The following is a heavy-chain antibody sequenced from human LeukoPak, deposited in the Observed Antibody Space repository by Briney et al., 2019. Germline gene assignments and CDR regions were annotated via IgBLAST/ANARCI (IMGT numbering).Heavy chain of an antibody. D-gene: IGHD3-22*01. CDR3: ALRNYYDSSDDAFDI. CDR1: GGSISSYY. J-gene: IGHJ3*02. Sequence: PPETLSLTCTVSGGSISSYYWSWIRQPPGKGLEWIGYIYYSGSTNYNPSLKSRVTISVDTSKNQFSLKLSSVTAADTAVYYCALRNYYDSSDDAFDIWGQGTMVTVSS. V-gene: IGHV4-59*08. CDR2: IYYSGST.